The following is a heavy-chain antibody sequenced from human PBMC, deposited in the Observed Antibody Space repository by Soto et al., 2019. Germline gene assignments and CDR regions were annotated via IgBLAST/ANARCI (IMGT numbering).Heavy chain of an antibody. CDR3: ARGITMVRGVIFSPYFDY. D-gene: IGHD3-10*01. CDR1: GGSISSGGYY. Sequence: SETLSLTCTVSGGSISSGGYYWSWIRQHPGKGLEWIGYIYYSGSTYYNPSLKSRVTISVDTSKNQFSLKLSSVTAADTAVYYCARGITMVRGVIFSPYFDYWGQGTLVTVSS. J-gene: IGHJ4*02. CDR2: IYYSGST. V-gene: IGHV4-31*03.